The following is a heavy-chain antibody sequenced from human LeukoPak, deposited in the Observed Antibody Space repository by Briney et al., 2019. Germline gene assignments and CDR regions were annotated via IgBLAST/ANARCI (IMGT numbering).Heavy chain of an antibody. V-gene: IGHV1-69*04. Sequence: ASVKVSFKASGGTFSSYAISWVRQAPGQGLEWMGRIIPILGIANYAQKFQGRVTITADKSTSTAYMELSSLRSEDTAVYYCARGGNPVVPAAIIHVFDYWGQGTLVTVSS. CDR2: IIPILGIA. D-gene: IGHD2-2*02. J-gene: IGHJ4*02. CDR3: ARGGNPVVPAAIIHVFDY. CDR1: GGTFSSYA.